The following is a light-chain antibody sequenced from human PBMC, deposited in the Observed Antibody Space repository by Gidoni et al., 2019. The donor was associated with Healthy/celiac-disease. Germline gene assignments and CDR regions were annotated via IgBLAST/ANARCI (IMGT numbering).Light chain of an antibody. J-gene: IGKJ4*01. V-gene: IGKV2-28*01. CDR1: QSLLHSNGYNY. Sequence: DIVMTQSPLSLPVTPGEPASISCRSSQSLLHSNGYNYLDWYLQKQGQSPQLLIYFVSNRDSGVYDRFSGSGSGIDFTLKISRVEDADVGVYYCMQALQTQLTFGGGTKVEIK. CDR2: FVS. CDR3: MQALQTQLT.